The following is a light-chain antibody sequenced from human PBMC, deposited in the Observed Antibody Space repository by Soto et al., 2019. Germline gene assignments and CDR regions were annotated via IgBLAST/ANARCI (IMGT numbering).Light chain of an antibody. CDR3: CSYADSTTNYV. J-gene: IGLJ1*01. V-gene: IGLV2-23*01. Sequence: QSVLTQPASVSGSPGQSITISCTGTSSDVGSYNLVSWYQQHPGKAPKLMIYEGSKRPSGVSNRFSGSKSGNAASLTISGLQAEHEADYYCCSYADSTTNYVLGTGAKVTVL. CDR1: SSDVGSYNL. CDR2: EGS.